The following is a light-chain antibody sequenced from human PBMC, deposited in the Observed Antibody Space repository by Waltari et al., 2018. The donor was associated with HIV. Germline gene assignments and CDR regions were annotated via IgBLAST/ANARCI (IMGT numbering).Light chain of an antibody. Sequence: DIQIIQSPSSLSASIGDRVTITCQTSQYINMYLNWYQQKPGKAPSLLIFAASTLNTGVPSRFSASASGTTFSLAISSLQPDDIATYYCQQTFTTPLTFGAGTKIEI. CDR3: QQTFTTPLT. CDR1: QYINMY. J-gene: IGKJ4*01. CDR2: AAS. V-gene: IGKV1-39*01.